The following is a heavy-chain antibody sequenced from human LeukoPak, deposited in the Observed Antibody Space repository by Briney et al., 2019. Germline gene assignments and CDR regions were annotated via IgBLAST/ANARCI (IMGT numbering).Heavy chain of an antibody. D-gene: IGHD3-16*01. CDR2: IYYSGST. V-gene: IGHV4-39*01. J-gene: IGHJ6*02. Sequence: PSETLSLTCTVSGGSTSSSSYYWGWIRQPPGKGLEWIGSIYYSGSTYYNPSLKSRVTISVDTSKNQFSLKLSSVTAADTAVYYCARLPVWGSKGVSGMDVWGQGTTVTVSS. CDR3: ARLPVWGSKGVSGMDV. CDR1: GGSTSSSSYY.